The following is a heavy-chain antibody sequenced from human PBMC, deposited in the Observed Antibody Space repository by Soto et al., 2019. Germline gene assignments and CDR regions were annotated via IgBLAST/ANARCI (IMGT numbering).Heavy chain of an antibody. CDR1: GGSVSSGSYY. V-gene: IGHV4-61*01. J-gene: IGHJ3*02. CDR3: ASFYSGYYDYAFDI. D-gene: IGHD3-22*01. Sequence: TSETLSLTCTVSGGSVSSGSYYWSWIRQPPGKGLEWIGYIYYSGSTNYNPSLKSRVTISVDTSKNQFSLKLSSVTAADTAVYYCASFYSGYYDYAFDIWCQGTMVT. CDR2: IYYSGST.